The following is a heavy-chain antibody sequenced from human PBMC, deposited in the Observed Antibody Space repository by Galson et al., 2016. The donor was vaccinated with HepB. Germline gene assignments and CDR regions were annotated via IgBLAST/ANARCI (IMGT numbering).Heavy chain of an antibody. Sequence: EPLSLTCTVSGVSVSNYYWTWIRQPPGKGLEWIGYTYYSGSTNYNPSLKSRVTISLDMSKNQFSLKLRSVTAADTAVYYCGRGQLGNWIDPWGRGTLVTVSS. CDR1: GVSVSNYY. D-gene: IGHD1-1*01. J-gene: IGHJ5*02. CDR2: TYYSGST. CDR3: GRGQLGNWIDP. V-gene: IGHV4-59*02.